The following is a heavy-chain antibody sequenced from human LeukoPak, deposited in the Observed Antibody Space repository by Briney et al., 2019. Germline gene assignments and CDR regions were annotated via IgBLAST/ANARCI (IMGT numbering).Heavy chain of an antibody. CDR2: ISSSGSTI. CDR3: AREAAAADFDY. D-gene: IGHD6-13*01. CDR1: GFTFSDYY. Sequence: GGSLRLSCAASGFTFSDYYMSWIRQAPGKGLEWVSYISSSGSTIYYADAVKGRFTISRDNAKNSLYLQMNSLRAEDTAVYYCAREAAAADFDYWGQGTLVTVSS. V-gene: IGHV3-11*01. J-gene: IGHJ4*02.